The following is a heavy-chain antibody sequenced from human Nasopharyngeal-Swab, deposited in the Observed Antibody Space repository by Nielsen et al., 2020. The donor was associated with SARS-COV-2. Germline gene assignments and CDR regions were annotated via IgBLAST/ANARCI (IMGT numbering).Heavy chain of an antibody. Sequence: GGSLRLSCAASGFTISDYYMAWIRQAPGRGLEWVSYLSTRGRSTDSADSVKGRFTISRDNANNLLFLHMSRLRGEDTAVYYCAREQGYQVLLDYYYHGLDVWGHGTAVTVSS. CDR3: AREQGYQVLLDYYYHGLDV. V-gene: IGHV3-11*01. J-gene: IGHJ6*02. CDR2: LSTRGRST. CDR1: GFTISDYY. D-gene: IGHD6-13*01.